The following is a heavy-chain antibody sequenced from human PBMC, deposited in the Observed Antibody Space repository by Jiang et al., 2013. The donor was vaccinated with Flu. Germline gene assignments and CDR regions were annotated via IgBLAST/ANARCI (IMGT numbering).Heavy chain of an antibody. V-gene: IGHV1-2*02. Sequence: EVKKPGASVKVSCKASGYTFTSYYMHWVRQAPGQGLEWMGWINPNSGGTNYAQKFQGRVTMTRDTSISTAYMELSRLRSDDTAVYYCARPLWVAAAGTRVFDIWGQGTMVTVSS. CDR1: GYTFTSYY. J-gene: IGHJ3*02. D-gene: IGHD6-13*01. CDR3: ARPLWVAAAGTRVFDI. CDR2: INPNSGGT.